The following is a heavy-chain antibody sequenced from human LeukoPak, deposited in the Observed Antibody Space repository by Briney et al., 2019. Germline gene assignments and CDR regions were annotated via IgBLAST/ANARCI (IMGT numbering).Heavy chain of an antibody. CDR2: ISGSGGNT. CDR3: ANPEGRGGYFDRTYYYYYGMNV. J-gene: IGHJ6*01. V-gene: IGHV3-23*01. D-gene: IGHD3-9*01. Sequence: AGSLTLSCAASGFTFSSYDMSWLRQAPGEGLVGGSAISGSGGNTYYADSVKGRFTISRDNSKNTLYLQMNSLSAQDTAAYYRANPEGRGGYFDRTYYYYYGMNVWRQGTSVTVSA. CDR1: GFTFSSYD.